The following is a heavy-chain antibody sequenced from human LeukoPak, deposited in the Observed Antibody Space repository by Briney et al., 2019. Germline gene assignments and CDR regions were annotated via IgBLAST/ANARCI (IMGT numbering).Heavy chain of an antibody. CDR1: GYTFTDYY. CDR2: IDPSGGST. Sequence: GASVKVSCKGSGYTFTDYYLHWVRQAPGQGLEWMGRIDPSGGSTYYAQKFQGRVTMSRDTSTSTVYMELSSLRSEDTAVYYCARIGRRPSDAFDIWGRGTVVTVSS. V-gene: IGHV1-46*01. CDR3: ARIGRRPSDAFDI. J-gene: IGHJ3*02. D-gene: IGHD1-1*01.